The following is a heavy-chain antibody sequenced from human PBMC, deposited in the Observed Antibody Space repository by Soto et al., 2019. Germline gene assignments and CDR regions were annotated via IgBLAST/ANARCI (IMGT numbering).Heavy chain of an antibody. J-gene: IGHJ5*01. Sequence: QLHLQESGPRLVKPSETLSLTCTVSGGSIRGSDDYWAWIRQSPGKGLEYIGSVFYTGGAYYNPSHKSRVTIVADTSTNRFFLNLKSVTATDTAVYYCANTPSGWYDSWGQGTLVTVSS. V-gene: IGHV4-39*01. CDR1: GGSIRGSDDY. CDR2: VFYTGGA. D-gene: IGHD1-26*01. CDR3: ANTPSGWYDS.